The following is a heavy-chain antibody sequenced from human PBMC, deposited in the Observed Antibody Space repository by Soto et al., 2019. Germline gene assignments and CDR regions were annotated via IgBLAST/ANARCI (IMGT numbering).Heavy chain of an antibody. CDR1: GSSLATTGVG. V-gene: IGHV2-5*02. CDR2: VYWDDDT. CDR3: AHVTINSGGTVGDEAFDV. D-gene: IGHD3-16*01. Sequence: QITLKESGPTEVKPPETLVLTCAFSGSSLATTGVGVGSVRQSPGAALEWLAVVYWDDDTRYNPSLETRLTLIKDAPKSHVGLTMTDMDFVDRATVYWAHVTINSGGTVGDEAFDVWGQGAVVTVS. J-gene: IGHJ3*01.